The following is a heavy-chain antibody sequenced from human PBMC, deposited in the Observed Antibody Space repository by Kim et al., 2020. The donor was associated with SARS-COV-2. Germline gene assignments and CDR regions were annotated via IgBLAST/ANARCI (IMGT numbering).Heavy chain of an antibody. CDR2: T. CDR3: ARVDFDWLWH. D-gene: IGHD3-9*01. V-gene: IGHV4-4*02. Sequence: TNHNPSPKSRVTLSVGKSKNQFPLKLSSVTAADTAVYYCARVDFDWLWHWGQGTLVTVSS. J-gene: IGHJ4*02.